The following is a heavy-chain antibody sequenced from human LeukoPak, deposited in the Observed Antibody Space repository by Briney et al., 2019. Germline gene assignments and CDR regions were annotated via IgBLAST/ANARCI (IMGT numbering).Heavy chain of an antibody. V-gene: IGHV3-21*01. CDR2: ISSSSTYI. CDR3: AKVRWDNSGWYYLDS. D-gene: IGHD6-19*01. CDR1: GFTFRNYA. Sequence: GGSLRLSCAASGFTFRNYAMNWVRQAPGKGLEWVSFISSSSTYIYYADSVKGRFTISRDNSKSTLLLQMNSLRAEDTAVYYCAKVRWDNSGWYYLDSWGQGTLVTVSS. J-gene: IGHJ4*02.